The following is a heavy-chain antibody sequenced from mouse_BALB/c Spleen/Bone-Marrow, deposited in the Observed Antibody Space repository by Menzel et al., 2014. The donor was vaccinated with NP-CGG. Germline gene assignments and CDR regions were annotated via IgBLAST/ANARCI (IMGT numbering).Heavy chain of an antibody. Sequence: VQLQQSGAELARPGASVKLSCKASGYTFTDYYINWVRRRTGQGLEWIGEIYPGNGNTYYNEKFKGKATLTADKSSSTAYMQLSSLTSEDSAVYFCARGGYYRYDGFAYWGQGTLVTVFA. CDR2: IYPGNGNT. CDR1: GYTFTDYY. J-gene: IGHJ3*01. V-gene: IGHV1-77*01. D-gene: IGHD2-14*01. CDR3: ARGGYYRYDGFAY.